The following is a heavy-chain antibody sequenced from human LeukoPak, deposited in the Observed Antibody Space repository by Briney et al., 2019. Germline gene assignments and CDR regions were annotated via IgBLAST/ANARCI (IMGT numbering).Heavy chain of an antibody. CDR2: ISWISGSI. J-gene: IGHJ4*02. CDR3: AKDHLRIVGANRFDY. V-gene: IGHV3-9*01. CDR1: GFTFADYA. D-gene: IGHD1-26*01. Sequence: GRSLRLSCAASGFTFADYAMHWVRHAPGEGLEWVSGISWISGSICYADSVKGRFTISRDNAKNSLYLQMNSLRAEDTALYYCAKDHLRIVGANRFDYWGQGTLVTVSS.